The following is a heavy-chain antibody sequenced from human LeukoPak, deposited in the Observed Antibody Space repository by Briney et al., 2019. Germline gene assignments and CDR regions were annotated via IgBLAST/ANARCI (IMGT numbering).Heavy chain of an antibody. V-gene: IGHV4-59*01. D-gene: IGHD2-2*01. Sequence: SETLSLTCTVSGGSISSYYWSWIRQPPGKGLEWIGYIYYSGSTNYNPSLKSRVTISVDTSKNQFSLKLSSVTAADTAVYYCARGRTMYCSSTSCYTTGPDYWGQGTLVTVSS. CDR1: GGSISSYY. CDR3: ARGRTMYCSSTSCYTTGPDY. J-gene: IGHJ4*02. CDR2: IYYSGST.